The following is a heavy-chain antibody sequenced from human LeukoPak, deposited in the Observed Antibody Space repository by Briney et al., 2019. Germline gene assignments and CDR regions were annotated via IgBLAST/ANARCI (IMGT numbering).Heavy chain of an antibody. CDR2: INPNSGGT. CDR1: GYTFVDYY. CDR3: ARNYGGNSKYFDH. V-gene: IGHV1-2*02. J-gene: IGHJ4*02. D-gene: IGHD4-23*01. Sequence: GASVKVSCKASGYTFVDYYMNWVRQVPGQGLEWMGWINPNSGGTDYAQKFQGRVTMTGDTSINTAYMELSSMRSDDTAVYYCARNYGGNSKYFDHWGQGTLVTVSS.